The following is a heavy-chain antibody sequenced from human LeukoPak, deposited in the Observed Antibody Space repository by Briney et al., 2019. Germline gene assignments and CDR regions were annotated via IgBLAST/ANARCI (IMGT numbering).Heavy chain of an antibody. J-gene: IGHJ3*01. CDR3: ARDLSRGDAFDV. D-gene: IGHD3-10*01. V-gene: IGHV3-11*01. Sequence: GGSLRLSCAASGFTFSNYYMNWIRQTPGKGLEWFSYISGSGITTFYAESVEGRFTISRDNTKNSLFLQMDSLRVEDTAVYYCARDLSRGDAFDVWGQGTMVTVSS. CDR1: GFTFSNYY. CDR2: ISGSGITT.